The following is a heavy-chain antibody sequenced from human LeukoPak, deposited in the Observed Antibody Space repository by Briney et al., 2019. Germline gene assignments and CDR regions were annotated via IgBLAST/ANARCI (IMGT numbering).Heavy chain of an antibody. V-gene: IGHV3-33*01. CDR3: ARSLGRSWVVAATFSSYGMDV. CDR2: IWYDGSNK. J-gene: IGHJ6*02. CDR1: GFTFSSYG. Sequence: GGSLRLSCAASGFTFSSYGMHWVRQAPGKGLEWVAVIWYDGSNKYYADSVKGRFTISRDNSKNTLYLQMNSLKAEDTAVYYCARSLGRSWVVAATFSSYGMDVWGQGTTVTVSS. D-gene: IGHD2-15*01.